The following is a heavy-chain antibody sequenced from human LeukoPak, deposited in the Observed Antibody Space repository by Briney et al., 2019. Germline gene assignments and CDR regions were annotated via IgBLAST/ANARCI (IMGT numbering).Heavy chain of an antibody. CDR1: GLTFSTSG. D-gene: IGHD1-14*01. Sequence: GGSLRLSCTTSGLTFSTSGFNWVRQAPGKRLEWVASIGPTGFDRYHADSIKGRFTISRDNANNFLYLQMDSLRAEDTAEYYCATETNCSHYDYWGQGTLLTVSP. CDR3: ATETNCSHYDY. CDR2: IGPTGFDR. J-gene: IGHJ4*02. V-gene: IGHV3-21*06.